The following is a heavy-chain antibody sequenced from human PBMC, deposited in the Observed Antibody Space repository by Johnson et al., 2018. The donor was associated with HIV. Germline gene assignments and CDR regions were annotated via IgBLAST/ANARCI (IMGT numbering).Heavy chain of an antibody. V-gene: IGHV3-53*01. CDR3: AKTDPTVTQEPFDI. J-gene: IGHJ3*02. CDR1: GFTVSSNY. D-gene: IGHD4-17*01. CDR2: LFSGGTT. Sequence: VQLVESGGGLIQPGGSLRLSCAASGFTVSSNYMSWVRQAPGKGLEWVSVLFSGGTTYYADSVKGRFTISRDNSKNTLYLQMNSLRAEDTAGYYCAKTDPTVTQEPFDIWGQGTMVTVSS.